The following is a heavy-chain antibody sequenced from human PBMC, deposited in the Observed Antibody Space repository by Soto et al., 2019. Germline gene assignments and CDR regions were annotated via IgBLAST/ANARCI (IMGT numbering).Heavy chain of an antibody. V-gene: IGHV1-69*06. J-gene: IGHJ4*02. CDR1: GGTFSSYA. CDR2: IIPIFGTA. Sequence: GASVKVSCKASGGTFSSYAISWVRQAPGQGLEWMGGIIPIFGTANYAQKFQGRVTITADKSTSTAYMELSSLRSEDTAVYYCASYDYVWGSYRADYWGQGTLVTVSS. CDR3: ASYDYVWGSYRADY. D-gene: IGHD3-16*02.